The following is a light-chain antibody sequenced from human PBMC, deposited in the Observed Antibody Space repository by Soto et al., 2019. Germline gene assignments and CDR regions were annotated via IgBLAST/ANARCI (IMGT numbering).Light chain of an antibody. Sequence: IVLTQSPATLSLSPGERATLSCRTSQSVSTYLAWYQQKPGQAPRLLIYDASSRATGIPARFSGSASGTDFTLTISSLEPEDFAVYYCQQRSHWPPIFGGGTKVEIK. CDR3: QQRSHWPPI. J-gene: IGKJ4*01. CDR1: QSVSTY. V-gene: IGKV3-11*01. CDR2: DAS.